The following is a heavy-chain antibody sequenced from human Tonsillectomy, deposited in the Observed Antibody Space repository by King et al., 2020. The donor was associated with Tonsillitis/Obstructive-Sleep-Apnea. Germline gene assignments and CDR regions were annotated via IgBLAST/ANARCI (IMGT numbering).Heavy chain of an antibody. D-gene: IGHD3-10*01. Sequence: VQLVESGGGLVQPGGSLRLSCAASRFTFSSYAMSWVRQAPGKGLEWVSAISGSGGSTYYADSVKGRFTISRDNSKNTLYLQMNNLRAEDTAVYYCVKDPLWFAEYSPNDYWGQGTLVTVSS. CDR2: ISGSGGST. CDR3: VKDPLWFAEYSPNDY. CDR1: RFTFSSYA. V-gene: IGHV3-23*04. J-gene: IGHJ4*02.